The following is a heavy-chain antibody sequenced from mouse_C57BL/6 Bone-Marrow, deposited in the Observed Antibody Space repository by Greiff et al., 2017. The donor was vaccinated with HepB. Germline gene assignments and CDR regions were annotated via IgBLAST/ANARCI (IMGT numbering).Heavy chain of an antibody. Sequence: VQLVESGPGLVAPSQSLSITCTVSGFSLTSYAISWVRQPPGKGLEWLGVIWTGGGTNYNSALKSRLSISKDNSKSQVFLKMNSLQTDDTARYYCARNGWLLRDYAMDYWGQGTSVTVSS. CDR2: IWTGGGT. V-gene: IGHV2-9-1*01. CDR3: ARNGWLLRDYAMDY. D-gene: IGHD2-3*01. J-gene: IGHJ4*01. CDR1: GFSLTSYA.